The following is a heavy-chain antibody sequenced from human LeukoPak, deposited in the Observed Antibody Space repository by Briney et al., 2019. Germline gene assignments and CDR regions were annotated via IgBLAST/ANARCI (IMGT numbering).Heavy chain of an antibody. J-gene: IGHJ6*03. V-gene: IGHV3-30*02. D-gene: IGHD2-2*01. CDR2: IRYDGSNK. Sequence: GGSLRLSCAASGFTFSSYGMHWVRQAPGKGLEWVAFIRYDGSNKYYADSVKGRFTISRDNSKNTLYLQMNSLRAEDTAVYYCAKDLIVVVPAAIRIFEEDYYYYMDVWGKGTTVTVSS. CDR3: AKDLIVVVPAAIRIFEEDYYYYMDV. CDR1: GFTFSSYG.